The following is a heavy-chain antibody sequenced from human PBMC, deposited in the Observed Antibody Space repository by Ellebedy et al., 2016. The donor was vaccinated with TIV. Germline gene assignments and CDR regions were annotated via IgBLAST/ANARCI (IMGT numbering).Heavy chain of an antibody. CDR1: GFTFSSYS. D-gene: IGHD2-15*01. J-gene: IGHJ6*02. CDR2: ISSSSSTI. CDR3: ARPSDEDRPLLSWYYYYGMDV. V-gene: IGHV3-48*01. Sequence: GESLKISXAASGFTFSSYSMNWVRQAPGKGLEWVSYISSSSSTIYYADSVKGRFTISRDNAKNSLYLQMNSLRAEDTAVYYCARPSDEDRPLLSWYYYYGMDVWGQGTTVTVSS.